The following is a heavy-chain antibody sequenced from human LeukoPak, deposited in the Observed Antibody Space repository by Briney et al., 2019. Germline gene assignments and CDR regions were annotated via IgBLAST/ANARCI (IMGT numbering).Heavy chain of an antibody. CDR1: GFTFSSYA. CDR3: AKGGSYYYDSSGYLGY. D-gene: IGHD3-22*01. V-gene: IGHV3-23*01. CDR2: ISGSGGST. J-gene: IGHJ4*02. Sequence: QPGASLRLSCAASGFTFSSYAMSWVRQAPGKGLEWVSAISGSGGSTYYADSVKGRITISRDNSKNTLYLQMNSLRAEDTAVYYCAKGGSYYYDSSGYLGYWGQGTLVTVSS.